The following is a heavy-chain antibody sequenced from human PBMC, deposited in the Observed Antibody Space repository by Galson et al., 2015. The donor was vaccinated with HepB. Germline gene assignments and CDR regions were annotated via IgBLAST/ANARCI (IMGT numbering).Heavy chain of an antibody. Sequence: SLRLSCAASGFTFSSYAMHWVRQAPGKGLEWVAVISYDGSNKYYADSVKGRSTISRDNSKNTLYLQMNSLRAEDTAVYYCARDGPEGDTAMVRGAFDIWGQGTMVTVSS. J-gene: IGHJ3*02. CDR3: ARDGPEGDTAMVRGAFDI. V-gene: IGHV3-30-3*01. D-gene: IGHD5-18*01. CDR2: ISYDGSNK. CDR1: GFTFSSYA.